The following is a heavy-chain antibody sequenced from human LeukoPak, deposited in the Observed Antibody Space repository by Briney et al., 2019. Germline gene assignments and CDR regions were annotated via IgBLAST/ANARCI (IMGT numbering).Heavy chain of an antibody. V-gene: IGHV1-24*01. D-gene: IGHD2-2*01. CDR3: AICDIVVVPAAIDSQYYYMDV. CDR1: GYTLTELS. CDR2: FDPEDGET. J-gene: IGHJ6*03. Sequence: WASVKVSCKVSGYTLTELSMHWVRQAPGKGLEWMGGFDPEDGETIYAQKFQGRVTMTEDTSTDTAYMELSSLRSEDTAVYYCAICDIVVVPAAIDSQYYYMDVWGKGTTVTVSS.